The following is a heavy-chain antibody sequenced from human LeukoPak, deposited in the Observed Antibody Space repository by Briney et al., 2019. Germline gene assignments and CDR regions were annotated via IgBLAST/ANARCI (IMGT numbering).Heavy chain of an antibody. Sequence: GGSLRLSCEASGFTFTTYSMTWVRQAPGKGLEWVSIISSGSSAIFSADALKGRFTISRDDAKNLLYLDMNGLRAEDTAVYYCARGHTAVTRHFDFWGQGTLVTVSS. D-gene: IGHD4-17*01. CDR3: ARGHTAVTRHFDF. J-gene: IGHJ4*02. CDR2: ISSGSSAI. V-gene: IGHV3-21*01. CDR1: GFTFTTYS.